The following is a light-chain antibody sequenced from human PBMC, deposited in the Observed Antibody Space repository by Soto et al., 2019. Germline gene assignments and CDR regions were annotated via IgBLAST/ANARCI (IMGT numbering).Light chain of an antibody. CDR2: EVS. CDR1: SSDVGSYNR. Sequence: QSVLTQPPSVSGSPGQSVAVSCTGTSSDVGSYNRVSWYQQPPGTAPKLIICEVSNRPSGVPDRFSGSKSGNTASLTISGLQAEDEADYYCTSFTSSTTYVFGTGTKVTVL. J-gene: IGLJ1*01. CDR3: TSFTSSTTYV. V-gene: IGLV2-18*02.